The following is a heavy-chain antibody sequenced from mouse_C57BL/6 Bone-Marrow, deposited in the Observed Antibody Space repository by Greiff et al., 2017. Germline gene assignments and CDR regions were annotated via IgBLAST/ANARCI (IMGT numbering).Heavy chain of an antibody. J-gene: IGHJ4*01. V-gene: IGHV7-1*01. Sequence: EVQGVESGGGLVQSGRSLRLSCATSGFTFSDFYMEWVRQAPGKGLEWIAASRNKANDYTTEYSASVKGRFIVSRDTSQSLLYLQMNALRAEDTAIYYCARDSRYYAMDYWGQGTSVTVSS. CDR2: SRNKANDYTT. CDR3: ARDSRYYAMDY. CDR1: GFTFSDFY.